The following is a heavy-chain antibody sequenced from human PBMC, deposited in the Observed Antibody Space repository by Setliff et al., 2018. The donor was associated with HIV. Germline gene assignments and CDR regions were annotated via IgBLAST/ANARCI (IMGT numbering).Heavy chain of an antibody. CDR3: ARPADCSSTSCYLWYFDL. D-gene: IGHD2-2*01. CDR2: IYTSGTT. Sequence: PSETLSLTCFVSGVSISGHFWGWIRQPPGKGLEWIGYIYTSGTTEYNPSLDSRVTISVDTSRDQSSLNLRSVTAADTAVYYCARPADCSSTSCYLWYFDLWGRGTLVTVSS. V-gene: IGHV4-4*09. CDR1: GVSISGHF. J-gene: IGHJ2*01.